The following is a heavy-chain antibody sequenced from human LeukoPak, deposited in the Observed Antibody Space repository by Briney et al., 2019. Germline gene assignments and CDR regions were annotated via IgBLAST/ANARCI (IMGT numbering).Heavy chain of an antibody. D-gene: IGHD5-18*01. J-gene: IGHJ4*02. CDR1: GFTLSSYA. V-gene: IGHV3-21*01. Sequence: GGSLRLSCAASGFTLSSYAMSWVRQAPGKGLDWVSSISSSSSYIYYADSVKGRFTISRDNAKNSLYLQMNSLRAEDTAVYYCARDYSYGYYWGQGTLVTVSS. CDR2: ISSSSSYI. CDR3: ARDYSYGYY.